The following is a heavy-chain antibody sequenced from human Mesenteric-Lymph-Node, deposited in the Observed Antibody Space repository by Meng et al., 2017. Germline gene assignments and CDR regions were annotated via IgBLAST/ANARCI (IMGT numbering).Heavy chain of an antibody. Sequence: ASVKVSCKASVYTFTGYYMHWVRQAPGQGLEWMGRINPNSGGTNYAQKFQGRVTMTRDTSISTAYMELSRLRSDDTAVYYCARVRAVTYSSSTGDYYYGMDVWGQGTTVTVS. CDR1: VYTFTGYY. D-gene: IGHD6-6*01. J-gene: IGHJ6*02. CDR3: ARVRAVTYSSSTGDYYYGMDV. CDR2: INPNSGGT. V-gene: IGHV1-2*06.